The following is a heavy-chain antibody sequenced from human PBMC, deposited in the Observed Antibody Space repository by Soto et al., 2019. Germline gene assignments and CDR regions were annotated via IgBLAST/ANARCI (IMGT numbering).Heavy chain of an antibody. CDR2: IYYSGST. CDR1: GGSVSSGSYY. V-gene: IGHV4-61*01. J-gene: IGHJ5*02. Sequence: SETLSLTCTASGGSVSSGSYYWSWIRQPPGKGLEWIGYIYYSGSTNYNPSLKSRVTISVDTSKNQFSLKLSSVTAADTAVYYCARDYCGGDCYGLDPWGQGTLVTVSS. D-gene: IGHD2-21*02. CDR3: ARDYCGGDCYGLDP.